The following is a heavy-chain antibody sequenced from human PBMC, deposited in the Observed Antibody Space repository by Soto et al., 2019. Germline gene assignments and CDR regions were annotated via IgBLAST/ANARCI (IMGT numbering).Heavy chain of an antibody. Sequence: PGGSLRLFCAASGFTFSRYAMSWVRQAPGKGLERVSAISGSGGSTYYADSVKGRFTISRDNSKNTLYLQMNSLRAEDTAVYYCAKSGQLWLIYFDYWGQGTLVTVSS. D-gene: IGHD5-18*01. CDR1: GFTFSRYA. CDR3: AKSGQLWLIYFDY. V-gene: IGHV3-23*01. J-gene: IGHJ4*02. CDR2: ISGSGGST.